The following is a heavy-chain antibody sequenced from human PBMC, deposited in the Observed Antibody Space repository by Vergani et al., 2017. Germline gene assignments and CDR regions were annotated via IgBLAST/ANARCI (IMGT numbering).Heavy chain of an antibody. Sequence: QVQLVESGGGVVQPGRSLRLSCAASGFTFSSYGMHWVRQAPGKGLEWVAVIWYDGSNKYYADSVKGRFTISRDNSKNTLYLQMNSLRAEDTAVYYCARGPRGWPNDAFDIWGQGTMVTVSS. V-gene: IGHV3-33*01. D-gene: IGHD6-19*01. J-gene: IGHJ3*02. CDR1: GFTFSSYG. CDR3: ARGPRGWPNDAFDI. CDR2: IWYDGSNK.